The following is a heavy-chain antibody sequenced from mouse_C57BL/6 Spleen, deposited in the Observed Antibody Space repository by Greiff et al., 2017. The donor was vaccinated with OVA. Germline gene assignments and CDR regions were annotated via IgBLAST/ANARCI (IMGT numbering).Heavy chain of an antibody. V-gene: IGHV1-66*01. D-gene: IGHD3-2*02. J-gene: IGHJ2*01. CDR3: ARDSSGYYFDY. CDR2: IYPGSGNT. CDR1: GYSFTSYY. Sequence: QVHVKQSGPELVKPGASVKISCKASGYSFTSYYIHWVKQRPGQGLEWIGWIYPGSGNTKYNEKFKGKATLTADTSSSTAYMQLSSLTSEDSAVYYCARDSSGYYFDYWGQGTTLTVSS.